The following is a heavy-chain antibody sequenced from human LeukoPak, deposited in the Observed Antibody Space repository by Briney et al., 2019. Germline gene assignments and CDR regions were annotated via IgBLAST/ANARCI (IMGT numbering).Heavy chain of an antibody. J-gene: IGHJ4*02. Sequence: GGSLRLSCVASGLTFSNYGMHWVRQAPGKGLEWVGVISYDGRNTIYADSVKGRFTISRDNSKNTLYLQMNSLRAEDTAVYYCAKVAFGELLYHACDYWGQGTLVTVSS. CDR3: AKVAFGELLYHACDY. D-gene: IGHD3-10*01. CDR2: ISYDGRNT. V-gene: IGHV3-30*18. CDR1: GLTFSNYG.